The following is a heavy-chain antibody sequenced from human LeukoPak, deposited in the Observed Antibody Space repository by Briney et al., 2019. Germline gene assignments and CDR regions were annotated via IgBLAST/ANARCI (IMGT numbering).Heavy chain of an antibody. V-gene: IGHV4-59*01. CDR3: ARGVYSSSWQRQDYFDY. Sequence: PSETLSLTCTVSGGSISSYYWSWIRQPPGKGLEWIGYIYYSGSTNYNPSLKSRVTISVDTSKNQFSLKLSSVTAADTAVYYCARGVYSSSWQRQDYFDYWGQGTLVTVSS. CDR2: IYYSGST. CDR1: GGSISSYY. J-gene: IGHJ4*02. D-gene: IGHD6-13*01.